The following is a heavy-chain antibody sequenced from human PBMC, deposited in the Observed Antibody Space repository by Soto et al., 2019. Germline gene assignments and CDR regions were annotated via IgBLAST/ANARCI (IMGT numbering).Heavy chain of an antibody. CDR2: ISSSSSYI. D-gene: IGHD3-22*01. CDR1: GFTFSSYS. V-gene: IGHV3-21*01. CDR3: ARDGSSSGYFDY. J-gene: IGHJ4*02. Sequence: GGSLRLSCAASGFTFSSYSMNWVRQAPGKGLEWVSSISSSSSYIYYADSVKGRFTISRDNAKNSLYLQMNSLRAEDTAVYYCARDGSSSGYFDYWGQGTLVTVSS.